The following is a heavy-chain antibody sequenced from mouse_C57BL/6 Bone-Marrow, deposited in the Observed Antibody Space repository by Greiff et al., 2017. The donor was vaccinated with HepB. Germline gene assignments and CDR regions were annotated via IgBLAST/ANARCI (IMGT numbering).Heavy chain of an antibody. J-gene: IGHJ4*01. CDR3: ARTTTVPPYYYAMDY. D-gene: IGHD1-1*01. CDR1: GYTFTDHT. CDR2: IYPRDGST. Sequence: VQLQQSDAELVKPGASVKISCKVSGYTFTDHTIHWMKQRPEQGLEWIGYIYPRDGSTKYNEKFKGKATLTADKSSSTAYMQLNSRTSEDSAVYFCARTTTVPPYYYAMDYWGQGTSVTVSS. V-gene: IGHV1-78*01.